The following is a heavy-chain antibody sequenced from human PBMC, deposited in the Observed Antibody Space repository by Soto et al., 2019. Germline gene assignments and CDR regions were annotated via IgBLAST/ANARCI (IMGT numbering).Heavy chain of an antibody. CDR2: ISNDGSS. CDR3: ARLPNKSPQN. V-gene: IGHV3-74*01. CDR1: GFTFSSYW. Sequence: EVQLVESGGGLVQPGGSLRLSCVASGFTFSSYWMHWVRQAPGKGLVWVSSISNDGSSIYADPVKGRFTXSRXXAKXTLYLQMNSLRAEDTAVYYCARLPNKSPQNWGQGTLVIVSP. J-gene: IGHJ1*01.